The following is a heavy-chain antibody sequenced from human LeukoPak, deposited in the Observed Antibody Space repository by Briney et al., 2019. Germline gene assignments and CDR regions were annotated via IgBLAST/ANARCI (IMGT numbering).Heavy chain of an antibody. Sequence: GRSLRLSCAASGFTSSSYGMHWVRQAPGKGLEWVSVIWFDGKNKYYADSVKGRFTISRDNPKNTLYLQMNSLRAEDTAVYYCARESTALVRVGATTHFDYWGRGTLVTVSS. D-gene: IGHD1-26*01. CDR3: ARESTALVRVGATTHFDY. J-gene: IGHJ4*02. V-gene: IGHV3-33*01. CDR1: GFTSSSYG. CDR2: IWFDGKNK.